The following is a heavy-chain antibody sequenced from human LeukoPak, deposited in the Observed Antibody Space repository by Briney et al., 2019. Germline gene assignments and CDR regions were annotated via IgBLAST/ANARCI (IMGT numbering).Heavy chain of an antibody. CDR1: GYTFTGYY. Sequence: ASVKVSCKASGYTFTGYYMHWVRQAPGQGLEWMGWINPNSGGTNYAQKFQGRVTMTRDTSISTVYMELSRLRSDDTAVYYCSLSSGYYGYWGQGTLVTVSS. J-gene: IGHJ4*02. D-gene: IGHD3-22*01. V-gene: IGHV1-2*02. CDR2: INPNSGGT. CDR3: SLSSGYYGY.